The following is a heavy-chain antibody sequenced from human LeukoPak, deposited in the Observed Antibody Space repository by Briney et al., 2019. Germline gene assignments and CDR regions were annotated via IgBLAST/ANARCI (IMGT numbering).Heavy chain of an antibody. Sequence: SVKVSCKASGGTFSSYAISWVRQAPGQGLEWMGGIIPIFGIANYAQKFQGRVTITADKSTSTAYMELSSLRSEDTAVYYCAREGQGHYYDSSGYPPFDYWGQGTLVTVSS. D-gene: IGHD3-22*01. V-gene: IGHV1-69*10. J-gene: IGHJ4*02. CDR2: IIPIFGIA. CDR1: GGTFSSYA. CDR3: AREGQGHYYDSSGYPPFDY.